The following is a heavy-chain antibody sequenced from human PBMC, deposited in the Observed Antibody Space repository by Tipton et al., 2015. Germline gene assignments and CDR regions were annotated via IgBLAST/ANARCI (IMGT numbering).Heavy chain of an antibody. CDR1: GGSISSSSYY. V-gene: IGHV4-61*05. J-gene: IGHJ4*02. CDR3: AREVWYYDSSGYDY. D-gene: IGHD3-22*01. CDR2: VYYSGST. Sequence: TLSLTCTVSGGSISSSSYYWGWIRQPPGKGLEWIGYVYYSGSTNYNPSLKSRVTMSIDTSKNQFSPNLSSVTAADTAVYYCAREVWYYDSSGYDYWGQGTLVTVSS.